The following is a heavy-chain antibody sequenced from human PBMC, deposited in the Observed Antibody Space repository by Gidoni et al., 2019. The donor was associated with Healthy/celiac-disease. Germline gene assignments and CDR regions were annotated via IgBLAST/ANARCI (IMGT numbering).Heavy chain of an antibody. V-gene: IGHV3-23*01. D-gene: IGHD6-13*01. CDR2: ISGSGGST. CDR3: AKDVTRVPPGYSSSWYANWFDP. J-gene: IGHJ5*02. Sequence: EVQLLESGGGLVQPGGSLRLSCAASGFTFSRYAMSWVLQAPGKGLGWVSAISGSGGSTYYADSGKGRFTISRDNSKNTLYLQMNSLRAEDTAVYYCAKDVTRVPPGYSSSWYANWFDPWGQGTLVTVSS. CDR1: GFTFSRYA.